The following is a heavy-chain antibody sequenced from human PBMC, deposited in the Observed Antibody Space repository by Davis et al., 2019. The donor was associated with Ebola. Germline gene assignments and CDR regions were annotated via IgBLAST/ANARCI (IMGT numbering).Heavy chain of an antibody. V-gene: IGHV4-39*01. J-gene: IGHJ3*02. Sequence: SETLSPTCTVSGASISSRCYYWGWIRQPPGTGLEWVGSFSYGDNTHYYNPSLRSRVTISVDTSRNQFSLKLSSATAADTAVYYCARPWYSGTYYDAYGIWGQGTMVAVSS. CDR2: FSYGDNT. D-gene: IGHD1-26*01. CDR3: ARPWYSGTYYDAYGI. CDR1: GASISSRCYY.